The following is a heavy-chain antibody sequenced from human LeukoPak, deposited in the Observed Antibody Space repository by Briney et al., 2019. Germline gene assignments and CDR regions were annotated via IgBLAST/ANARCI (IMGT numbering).Heavy chain of an antibody. V-gene: IGHV3-23*01. J-gene: IGHJ4*02. CDR1: GFTFSSYA. D-gene: IGHD1-26*01. Sequence: GGSLRLSCAASGFTFSSYAMSWVRQAPGKGLEWVSAISGSGGSAYYADSVKGRFTISRDNSKNTLYLQMNSLRAEDTAVYYCAKVDYSGSYSGLDYWGQGTLVTVSS. CDR2: ISGSGGSA. CDR3: AKVDYSGSYSGLDY.